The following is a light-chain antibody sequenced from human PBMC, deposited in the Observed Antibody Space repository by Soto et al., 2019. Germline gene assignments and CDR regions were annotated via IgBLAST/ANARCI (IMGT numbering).Light chain of an antibody. J-gene: IGKJ1*01. CDR2: GAS. Sequence: EIVMTQSPATLSVSPGERATLSCRASQSVSSNLAWYQQKPGQAPRLLIYGASTRATGTPARFSGSGSGTEFTLTISSLQSEDFAVYYCQQYNNWSRWTFGQGTKVEIK. V-gene: IGKV3-15*01. CDR3: QQYNNWSRWT. CDR1: QSVSSN.